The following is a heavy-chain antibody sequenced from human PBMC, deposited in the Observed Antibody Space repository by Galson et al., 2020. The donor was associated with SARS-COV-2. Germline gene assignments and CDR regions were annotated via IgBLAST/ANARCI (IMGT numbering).Heavy chain of an antibody. V-gene: IGHV4-34*01. CDR1: GGSFSGYY. CDR2: INHSGST. Sequence: SETLSLTCAVYGGSFSGYYWSWIRQPPGKGLEWIGEINHSGSTNYNPSLKSRVTISVDTSKNQFSLKLSSVTAADTAVYYCARHSTLVSPPFSYFDYWGQGTLVTVSS. J-gene: IGHJ4*02. D-gene: IGHD6-6*01. CDR3: ARHSTLVSPPFSYFDY.